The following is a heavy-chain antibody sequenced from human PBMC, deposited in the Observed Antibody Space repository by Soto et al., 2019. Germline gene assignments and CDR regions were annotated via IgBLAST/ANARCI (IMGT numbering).Heavy chain of an antibody. Sequence: SETLSLTRSVSCVTNSYGGYYWRRIQQAPGKGLEWIGYISHLETTYYKPSFKSRLSFSRDRTRNQLSLSLSSMTDADKAVYYCARGGGHDSFDFWGQG. CDR1: CVTNSYGGYY. CDR2: ISHLETT. V-gene: IGHV4-30-2*01. CDR3: ARGGGHDSFDF. D-gene: IGHD2-15*01. J-gene: IGHJ4*02.